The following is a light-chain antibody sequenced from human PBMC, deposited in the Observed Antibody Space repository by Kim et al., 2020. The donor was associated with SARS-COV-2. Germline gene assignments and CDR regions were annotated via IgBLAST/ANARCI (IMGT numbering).Light chain of an antibody. CDR1: SSNIGTNT. J-gene: IGLJ2*01. CDR3: ATWDDSLNGVV. Sequence: GQRVTISCYGSSSNIGTNTVNWYQQLPGTAPKLLIYSNNQRPSGVPDRFSGYKSGTSASLAISGLQSEDEADYYCATWDDSLNGVVFGGGTQLTVL. CDR2: SNN. V-gene: IGLV1-44*01.